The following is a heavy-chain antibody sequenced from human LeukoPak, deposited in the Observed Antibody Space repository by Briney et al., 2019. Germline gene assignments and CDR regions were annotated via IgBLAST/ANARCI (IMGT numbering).Heavy chain of an antibody. J-gene: IGHJ4*02. V-gene: IGHV3-20*04. CDR2: INWNGGST. CDR1: GFTFDDYG. D-gene: IGHD3-10*01. Sequence: GGSLRLSCAASGFTFDDYGMSWVRQAPGKGLEWVSGINWNGGSTDYADSVKGRFTISRDNAKNSLNLQMNSLRAEDTAVYYCARDSGLTMFRGVFDYWGQGTLVTVSS. CDR3: ARDSGLTMFRGVFDY.